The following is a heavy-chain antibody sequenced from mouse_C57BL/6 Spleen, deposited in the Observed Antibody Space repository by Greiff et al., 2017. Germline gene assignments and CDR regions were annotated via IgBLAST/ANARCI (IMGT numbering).Heavy chain of an antibody. J-gene: IGHJ2*01. V-gene: IGHV1-77*01. CDR1: GYPFTDYY. CDR3: ARQWLHDFDY. CDR2: IGPGSGST. Sequence: QVQLQQSGAELVKPGASVKISCKASGYPFTDYYLNWVKQRPGQGLEWNGKIGPGSGSTYYNEKFKGKATLTADKSSSSAYRQLSSLTSEDSAVYFCARQWLHDFDYWGQGTTLTVSS.